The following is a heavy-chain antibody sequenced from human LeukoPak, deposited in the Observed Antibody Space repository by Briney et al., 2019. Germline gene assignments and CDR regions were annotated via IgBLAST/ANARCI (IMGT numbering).Heavy chain of an antibody. D-gene: IGHD3-16*01. CDR3: ARRVLDYVWGSYGVNYYFDY. V-gene: IGHV4-39*01. CDR1: GGSISSSSYY. CDR2: IYYSGST. Sequence: PSETLSLTCTVSGGSISSSSYYWGWIRQPPGKGLEWIGSIYYSGSTYYNPSLKSRVTISVDTSKNQFSLKLSSVTAADTAVYYCARRVLDYVWGSYGVNYYFDYWGQGTLVTVSS. J-gene: IGHJ4*02.